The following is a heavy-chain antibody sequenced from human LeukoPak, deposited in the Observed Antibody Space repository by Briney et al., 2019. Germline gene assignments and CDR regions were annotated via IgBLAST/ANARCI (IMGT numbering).Heavy chain of an antibody. CDR2: IYYSGST. CDR1: GGSISSGDYY. J-gene: IGHJ4*02. Sequence: PSETLSLTCTVSGGSISSGDYYWSWIRQPPGKGLEWIGYIYYSGSTYYNPSLKSRVTISVDTSKNQFSLKLSSVTAADTAVYYCARENSSSGPYYFDYWGQGTLVTVSS. V-gene: IGHV4-30-4*08. D-gene: IGHD6-6*01. CDR3: ARENSSSGPYYFDY.